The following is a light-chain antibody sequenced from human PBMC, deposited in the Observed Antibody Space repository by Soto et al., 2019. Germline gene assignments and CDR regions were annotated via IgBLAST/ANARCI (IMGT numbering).Light chain of an antibody. CDR1: TGAVTSGYY. CDR3: LLYGGAQV. Sequence: QTVVTQEPSLTVSPGGTVTLTCASSTGAVTSGYYPNWFQQKPGQAPRALIYSISNKHSWTPARFSGSLLGGKAALTLSGVQPEDEAEYYCLLYGGAQVFGGGTKLTVL. V-gene: IGLV7-43*01. J-gene: IGLJ2*01. CDR2: SIS.